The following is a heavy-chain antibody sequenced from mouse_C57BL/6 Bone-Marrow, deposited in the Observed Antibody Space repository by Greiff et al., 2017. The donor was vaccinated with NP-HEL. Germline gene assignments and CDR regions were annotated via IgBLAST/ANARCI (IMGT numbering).Heavy chain of an antibody. V-gene: IGHV8-12*01. Sequence: QVTLKVSGPGILQSSQTLSLTCSFSGFSLSTSGMGVSWIRQPSGKGLEWLAHIYWDDDKRYNPSLKGRLTISKDTSRNQVFLKITSVDTADTATYYCASYYYGSSYFYAMDYWGQGTSVTVSS. CDR2: IYWDDDK. J-gene: IGHJ4*01. CDR1: GFSLSTSGMG. CDR3: ASYYYGSSYFYAMDY. D-gene: IGHD1-1*01.